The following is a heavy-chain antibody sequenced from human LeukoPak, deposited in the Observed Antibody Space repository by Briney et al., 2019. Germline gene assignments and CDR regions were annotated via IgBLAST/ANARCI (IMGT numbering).Heavy chain of an antibody. J-gene: IGHJ3*02. Sequence: GRSLRLSCAASGFTFINYGMHWVRQASGKGLEWVAVISYDGSNKYYADSVKGRFTISRDNSKNTLYLQMNSLRAEDTAVYYCAKGGRSAFDIWGQGTMVTVSS. CDR3: AKGGRSAFDI. V-gene: IGHV3-30*18. CDR1: GFTFINYG. CDR2: ISYDGSNK. D-gene: IGHD1-14*01.